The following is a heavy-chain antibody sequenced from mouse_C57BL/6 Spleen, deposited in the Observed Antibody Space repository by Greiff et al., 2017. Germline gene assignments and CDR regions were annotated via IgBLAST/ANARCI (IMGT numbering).Heavy chain of an antibody. D-gene: IGHD2-4*01. J-gene: IGHJ1*03. CDR1: GFTFSDYY. V-gene: IGHV5-16*01. CDR3: ARGDCDEGYFDV. CDR2: INYDGSST. Sequence: EVKLVESEGGLVQPGSSMKLSCPASGFTFSDYYMAWVRQVPEKGLEWVANINYDGSSTYYLASLQSRFIISRADAKNILYLQMSSLKSEDTATYYCARGDCDEGYFDVWRTGATVTVSS.